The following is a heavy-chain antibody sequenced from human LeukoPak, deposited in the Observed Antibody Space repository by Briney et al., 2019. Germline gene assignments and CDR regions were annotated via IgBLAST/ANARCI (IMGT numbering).Heavy chain of an antibody. Sequence: PGGSLRLSCAASGFTFSSYSMNWVRQAPGKGLEWVSSISSSSSYIYYADSVKGRFTISRDNSKNTLYLQMNSLRAEDTAVYYCAKDLIITMVRGVIGYWGQGTLVTVSS. CDR3: AKDLIITMVRGVIGY. D-gene: IGHD3-10*01. V-gene: IGHV3-21*01. J-gene: IGHJ4*02. CDR2: ISSSSSYI. CDR1: GFTFSSYS.